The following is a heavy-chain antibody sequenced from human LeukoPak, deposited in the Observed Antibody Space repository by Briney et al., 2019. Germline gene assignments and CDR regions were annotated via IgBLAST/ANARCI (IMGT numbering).Heavy chain of an antibody. CDR3: AADSCSSTSCYPPDAFDI. CDR1: GFTFTSSA. Sequence: TSVKVSCKASGFTFTSSAVQWVRQARGQRLEWIGWIVVGSGNTNYAQKFQERVTITRDMSTSTAYMELSSLRSEDTAVYYCAADSCSSTSCYPPDAFDIWGQGTMVTVSS. CDR2: IVVGSGNT. V-gene: IGHV1-58*01. J-gene: IGHJ3*02. D-gene: IGHD2-2*01.